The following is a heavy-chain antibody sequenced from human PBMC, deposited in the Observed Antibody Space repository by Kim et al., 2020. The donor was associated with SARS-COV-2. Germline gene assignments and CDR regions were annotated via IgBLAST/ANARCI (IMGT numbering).Heavy chain of an antibody. V-gene: IGHV1-2*02. D-gene: IGHD3-22*01. J-gene: IGHJ4*02. Sequence: QKFQGRVTMTRDTSINTAYMELSRLRSDDTAVYYCARDFPDSSGYYCLDYWGQGTLVTVSS. CDR3: ARDFPDSSGYYCLDY.